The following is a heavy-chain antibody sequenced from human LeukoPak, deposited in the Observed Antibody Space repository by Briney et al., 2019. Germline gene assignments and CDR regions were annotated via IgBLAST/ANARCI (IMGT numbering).Heavy chain of an antibody. CDR3: AREKESGGLVLDY. J-gene: IGHJ4*02. CDR1: GLTVSSNY. Sequence: GGSLRLSCAASGLTVSSNYMTWVRQAPGKGLQWVSIIRSDSGTDYADSVKGRFTISRDSSNNTVFLQMNSLRVEDTGVYYCAREKESGGLVLDYWGQGTLVTVSS. V-gene: IGHV3-66*01. CDR2: IRSDSGT. D-gene: IGHD3-16*01.